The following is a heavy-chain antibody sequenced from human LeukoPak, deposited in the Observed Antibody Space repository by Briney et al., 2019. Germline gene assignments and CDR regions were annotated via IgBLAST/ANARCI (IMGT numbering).Heavy chain of an antibody. V-gene: IGHV3-21*01. Sequence: PGGSLRLSCAASGFTFSSYSMNWVRQAPGKGLEWVSSISSSSSYIYYADSVKGRFTISRDNAKNSLYLQMNSLRAEDTAVYYCARSGSYCSSTSCYIRHWGQGTLVTVSS. CDR1: GFTFSSYS. J-gene: IGHJ1*01. CDR3: ARSGSYCSSTSCYIRH. D-gene: IGHD2-2*02. CDR2: ISSSSSYI.